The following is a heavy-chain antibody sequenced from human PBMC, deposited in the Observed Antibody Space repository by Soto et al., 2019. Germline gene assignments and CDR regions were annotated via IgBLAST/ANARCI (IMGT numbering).Heavy chain of an antibody. D-gene: IGHD4-17*01. CDR3: ARDDDYVDKGLDY. CDR1: GFTFSSYG. V-gene: IGHV3-33*01. J-gene: IGHJ4*02. CDR2: IVKDGSEK. Sequence: QVQLVESGGGVVQPGRSLRLSCAASGFTFSSYGMHWVRQAPGKGLGWVAVIVKDGSEKYYGDSVKGRFTISRDNSKNTKYLEMRSLRADDTADYYCARDDDYVDKGLDYWGQGTLVTVSS.